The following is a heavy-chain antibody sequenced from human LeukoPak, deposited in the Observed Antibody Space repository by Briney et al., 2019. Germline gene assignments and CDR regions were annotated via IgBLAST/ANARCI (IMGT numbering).Heavy chain of an antibody. CDR1: GYSISSGYY. CDR2: IYYSGST. V-gene: IGHV4-61*01. CDR3: ARGDYGEVWFDP. J-gene: IGHJ5*02. D-gene: IGHD4-17*01. Sequence: SETLSLTCAVSGYSISSGYYWSWIRQPPGKGLEWIGYIYYSGSTNYNPSLKSRVTISVDTSKNQFSLKLSSVTAADTAVYYCARGDYGEVWFDPWGQGTLVTVSS.